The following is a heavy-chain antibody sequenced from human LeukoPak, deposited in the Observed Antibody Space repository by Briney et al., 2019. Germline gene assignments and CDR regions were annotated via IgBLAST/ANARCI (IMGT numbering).Heavy chain of an antibody. J-gene: IGHJ4*02. CDR1: GYTFTGYH. Sequence: ASVKVSCKASGYTFTGYHMHWVRQAPGQGLEWMGRINPNSGDTNYAQKFQGRVTMTRDTSISTAYMELSRLRSDDTAVYYCARDLKRSGWSYWGQGTLVTVSS. D-gene: IGHD6-19*01. CDR3: ARDLKRSGWSY. V-gene: IGHV1-2*06. CDR2: INPNSGDT.